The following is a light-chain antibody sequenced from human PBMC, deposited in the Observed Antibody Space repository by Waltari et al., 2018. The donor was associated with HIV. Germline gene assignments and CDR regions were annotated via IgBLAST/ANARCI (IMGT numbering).Light chain of an antibody. J-gene: IGKJ5*01. CDR1: QSVNNF. CDR3: QQRHSWPPIT. V-gene: IGKV3-11*01. CDR2: DVS. Sequence: EIVLTQSPATLSLAPGETATLSCRASQSVNNFLAWYQQKPGQAPRLLISDVSKRATGVPARFSGSVSGTDFTLTISSLEPEDFAVYYCQQRHSWPPITFGQGTRLEIK.